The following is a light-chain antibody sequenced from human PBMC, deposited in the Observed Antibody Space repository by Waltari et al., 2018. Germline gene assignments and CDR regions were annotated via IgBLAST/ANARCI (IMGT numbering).Light chain of an antibody. V-gene: IGKV1-9*01. CDR2: AAS. CDR1: QGFGTY. Sequence: DIQLTQSPSFLSASVGRRVTVTCRASQGFGTYLAWYQKKPGKAPHLLIYAASSLHTGVPSRFSAGGSGTLFTLTINRLQPEDFATYYCRQLHTYPLTFGGGTEVEL. J-gene: IGKJ4*01. CDR3: RQLHTYPLT.